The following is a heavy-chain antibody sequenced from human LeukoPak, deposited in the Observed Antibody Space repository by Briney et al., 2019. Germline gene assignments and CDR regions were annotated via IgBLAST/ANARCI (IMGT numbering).Heavy chain of an antibody. J-gene: IGHJ4*02. D-gene: IGHD2-2*01. CDR1: GFTFSSYA. V-gene: IGHV3-9*01. CDR3: AKDRGSTSFPMEAYFDY. Sequence: GGSLRLSCAASGFTFSSYAMSWVRQAPGKGLEWVSGISWNSGSIGYADSVKGRFTISRDNAKNSLYLQMNSLRAEDTALYYCAKDRGSTSFPMEAYFDYWGQGTLVTVSS. CDR2: ISWNSGSI.